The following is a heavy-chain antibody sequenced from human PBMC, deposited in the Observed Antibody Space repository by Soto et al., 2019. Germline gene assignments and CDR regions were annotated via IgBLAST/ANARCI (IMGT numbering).Heavy chain of an antibody. V-gene: IGHV4-4*02. CDR2: IYHSGST. CDR1: GGSISSSNW. CDR3: ARVSSGWSFYYYGMDV. J-gene: IGHJ6*02. D-gene: IGHD6-19*01. Sequence: TLSLTCAVSGGSISSSNWWSWVRQPPGKGLEWIGEIYHSGSTNYNPSLKSRVTISVDKSKNQFSLKLSSVTAADTAVYYCARVSSGWSFYYYGMDVWGQGTTVTVSS.